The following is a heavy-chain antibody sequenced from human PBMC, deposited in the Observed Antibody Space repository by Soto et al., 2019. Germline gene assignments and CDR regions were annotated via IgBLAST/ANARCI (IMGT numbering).Heavy chain of an antibody. CDR2: INHSGST. D-gene: IGHD3-16*02. CDR1: GGSFSGYY. V-gene: IGHV4-34*01. Sequence: QVQLQQWGAGLLKPSETLSLTCAVYGGSFSGYYWSWIRQPPGKGLEWIGEINHSGSTNYNPSLKSRVTISVDTSKNQFSLKLSSVTAADTAVYYCARANYDYIWGSYRYTGRWLDYWGQGTLVTVSS. J-gene: IGHJ4*02. CDR3: ARANYDYIWGSYRYTGRWLDY.